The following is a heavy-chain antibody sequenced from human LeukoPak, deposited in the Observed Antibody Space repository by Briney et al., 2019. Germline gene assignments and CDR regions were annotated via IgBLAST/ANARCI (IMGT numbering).Heavy chain of an antibody. CDR1: GFTFDDYG. V-gene: IGHV3-20*04. J-gene: IGHJ3*02. Sequence: PGGSLRLSCAASGFTFDDYGMSWVRQAPGNGLEWVSGINWNGGSTGYADSVKGRFTISRDNAKNSLYLQMNSLRAEDTALYYCARPRGYCSSTSCYGDAFDIWGQGTMVTVSS. D-gene: IGHD2-2*01. CDR2: INWNGGST. CDR3: ARPRGYCSSTSCYGDAFDI.